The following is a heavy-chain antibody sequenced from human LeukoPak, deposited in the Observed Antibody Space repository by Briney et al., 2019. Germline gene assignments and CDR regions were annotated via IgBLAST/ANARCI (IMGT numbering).Heavy chain of an antibody. J-gene: IGHJ4*02. Sequence: SETLSLTCTVSGGSISGYYWTWIRQPPGKGLEWIGYISYSGSTSSHPSLKSRVTISLDTSKNQVSLKLTSVTAADTAVYYCVRGYSGYPYYLDYWGQGTLVTVSS. D-gene: IGHD5-12*01. CDR2: ISYSGST. V-gene: IGHV4-59*08. CDR1: GGSISGYY. CDR3: VRGYSGYPYYLDY.